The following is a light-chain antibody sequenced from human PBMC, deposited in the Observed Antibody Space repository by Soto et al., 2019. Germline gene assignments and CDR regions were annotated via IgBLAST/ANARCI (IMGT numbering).Light chain of an antibody. Sequence: IVLTQSPGTLSLTPGERATLSSRASQSVSSSYLAWYQQKPGQAPRLLIYGASSRATGIPDRFSGSGSGTDFTLTISRLEPEDFAVYFCQQYGSYPLTFGGGTKVDNK. CDR1: QSVSSSY. J-gene: IGKJ4*01. V-gene: IGKV3-20*01. CDR3: QQYGSYPLT. CDR2: GAS.